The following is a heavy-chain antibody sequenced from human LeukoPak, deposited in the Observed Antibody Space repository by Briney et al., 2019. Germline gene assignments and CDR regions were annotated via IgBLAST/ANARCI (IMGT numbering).Heavy chain of an antibody. CDR3: ARVDYGDLFDY. J-gene: IGHJ4*02. Sequence: ASVKVSCKASGYTFTSYGISWVRQAPGQRLEWMGWINAGNGNTKYSQKFQGRVTFTRDTSASTAYMELSSLRSEDTAVYYCARVDYGDLFDYWGQGTLVTVSS. D-gene: IGHD4-17*01. CDR2: INAGNGNT. CDR1: GYTFTSYG. V-gene: IGHV1-3*01.